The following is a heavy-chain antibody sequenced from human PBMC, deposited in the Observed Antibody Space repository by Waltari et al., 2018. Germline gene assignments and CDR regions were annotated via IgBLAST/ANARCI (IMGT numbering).Heavy chain of an antibody. D-gene: IGHD3-22*01. CDR2: INHSGVT. Sequence: QVQLQQWGAGLLKPSETLSLTCVVHGGSFTNHFLTWLRQPPGQGLEWIGEINHSGVTNDNPFLKSRVTISVDTSKNQFSLNLRSVTAADTAVYYCARGHGTGMIGRWHYYYYGMDVWGQGTTVTVSS. CDR3: ARGHGTGMIGRWHYYYYGMDV. V-gene: IGHV4-34*01. CDR1: GGSFTNHF. J-gene: IGHJ6*02.